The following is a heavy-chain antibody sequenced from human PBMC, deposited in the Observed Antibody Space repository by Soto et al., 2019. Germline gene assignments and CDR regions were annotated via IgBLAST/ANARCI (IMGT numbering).Heavy chain of an antibody. D-gene: IGHD4-17*01. CDR3: ARDRGTVTTSTIIYYYYGMDV. V-gene: IGHV3-30-3*01. Sequence: HLGGSLRLSCAASGFTFSSYAMHWVRQAPGKGLEWVAVISYDGSNKYYADSVKGRFTISRDNSKNTLYLQMNSLRAEDTAVYYCARDRGTVTTSTIIYYYYGMDVWGQGTTVTVSS. J-gene: IGHJ6*02. CDR2: ISYDGSNK. CDR1: GFTFSSYA.